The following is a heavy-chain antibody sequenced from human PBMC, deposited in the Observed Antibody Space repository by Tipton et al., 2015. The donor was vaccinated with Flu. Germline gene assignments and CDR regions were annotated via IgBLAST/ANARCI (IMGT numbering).Heavy chain of an antibody. CDR3: VRTLVVVAATY. Sequence: SLRLSCVASGFTFRSYEMNWVRQAPGKGLEWISYITSGGTTVYYADSVKGRFTVSRDNAENSLFLQMNSLRAEDTAVYYCVRTLVVVAATYWGQGTLVTVSS. CDR1: GFTFRSYE. D-gene: IGHD2-15*01. J-gene: IGHJ4*02. CDR2: ITSGGTTV. V-gene: IGHV3-48*03.